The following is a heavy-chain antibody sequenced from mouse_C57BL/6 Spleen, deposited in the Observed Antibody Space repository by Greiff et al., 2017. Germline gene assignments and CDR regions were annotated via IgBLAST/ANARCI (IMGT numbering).Heavy chain of an antibody. V-gene: IGHV3-6*01. CDR2: IRYDGSN. Sequence: EVHLVESGPGLVKPSQSLSLTCSVTGYSITSGYYWNWIRQLPGNKLEWMGYIRYDGSNNYTPSLTNRTSITRDTSKDQFVLKVNSVTTEDTATDYCVRGDYGSSSWFAYWGQGTLVTVSA. CDR3: VRGDYGSSSWFAY. CDR1: GYSITSGYY. D-gene: IGHD1-1*01. J-gene: IGHJ3*01.